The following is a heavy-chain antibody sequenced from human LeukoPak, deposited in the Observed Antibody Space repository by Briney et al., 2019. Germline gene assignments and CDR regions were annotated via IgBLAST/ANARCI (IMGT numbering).Heavy chain of an antibody. CDR1: GGSISSGSYY. CDR2: IYTSGST. D-gene: IGHD4-11*01. CDR3: ASSRRTVTTPYDAFDI. Sequence: KPSQTLSLTCTVSGGSISSGSYYWSWIRQPAGKGLEWIGRIYTSGSTNYNPSLKSRVTISVDTSKNQFSLKLSSVTAADKAVYYCASSRRTVTTPYDAFDIWGQGTMVTVSS. V-gene: IGHV4-61*02. J-gene: IGHJ3*02.